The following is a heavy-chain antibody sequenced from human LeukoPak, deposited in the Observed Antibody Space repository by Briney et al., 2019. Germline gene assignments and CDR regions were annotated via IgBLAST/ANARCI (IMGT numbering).Heavy chain of an antibody. Sequence: PSETLSLTCAVSGGSISSYYWSWIRQPAGKGLEWIGRIYPSGSTNYNPSLKSRVTMSVDTSKNQFSLKLTSVTAADTAVYFCAAAPNYSFFDYWGQGTLVAVSS. CDR2: IYPSGST. D-gene: IGHD2-15*01. CDR3: AAAPNYSFFDY. V-gene: IGHV4-4*07. CDR1: GGSISSYY. J-gene: IGHJ4*02.